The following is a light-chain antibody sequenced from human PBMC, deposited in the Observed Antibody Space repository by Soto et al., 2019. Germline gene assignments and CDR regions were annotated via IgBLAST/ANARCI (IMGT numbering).Light chain of an antibody. J-gene: IGKJ2*01. CDR2: AAS. Sequence: DIQMTQSPSSLSASVGDRVTITCRASQSISSYLNWYQQKPGKAPKLLIYAASSLQSGVPSRFSGSGSGTDFTLTISSLQPEDFATYDCQQSYSTPPYTFVQGTKLEIK. CDR1: QSISSY. V-gene: IGKV1-39*01. CDR3: QQSYSTPPYT.